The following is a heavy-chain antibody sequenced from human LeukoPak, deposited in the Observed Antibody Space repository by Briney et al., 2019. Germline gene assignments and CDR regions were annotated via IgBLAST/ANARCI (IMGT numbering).Heavy chain of an antibody. V-gene: IGHV3-7*04. D-gene: IGHD6-19*01. J-gene: IGHJ4*02. CDR1: GFTFNSYW. CDR2: IKQDGSEK. CDR3: ARELAVAGFDY. Sequence: PGGSLRLSCAASGFTFNSYWMSWVRQAPGKGLEWMANIKQDGSEKYYVDSVKGRFTISRDNTKNSLYLQMNSLRAEDTAVYYCARELAVAGFDYWGQGTLVTVSS.